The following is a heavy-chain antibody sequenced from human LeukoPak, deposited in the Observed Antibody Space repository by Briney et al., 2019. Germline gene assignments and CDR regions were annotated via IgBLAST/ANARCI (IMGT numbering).Heavy chain of an antibody. D-gene: IGHD1-26*01. Sequence: ASVKVSCKASGYTFTGYYMHWVRQAPGQGLEWMGWINPNSGGTNYAQKFQGRVTMTRDTSISTAYMELSRLRSDDTAVYYCARAEWELVGYYFDYWGQGTLVTVSS. CDR2: INPNSGGT. V-gene: IGHV1-2*02. CDR3: ARAEWELVGYYFDY. J-gene: IGHJ4*02. CDR1: GYTFTGYY.